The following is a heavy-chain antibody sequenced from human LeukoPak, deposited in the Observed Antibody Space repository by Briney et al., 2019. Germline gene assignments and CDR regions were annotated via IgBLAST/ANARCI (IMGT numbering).Heavy chain of an antibody. D-gene: IGHD6-6*01. CDR2: IKQDGSQK. Sequence: GGSLRLSCAASGFTFSSYWMNWVRQAPGKGLEWVANIKQDGSQKYYVDSVKGRFTISRDNSKNTLYLQMNSLRFEDTALYFCAKRVPYSSSSVYFDYWGQGTLVTVSS. J-gene: IGHJ4*02. CDR1: GFTFSSYW. V-gene: IGHV3-7*03. CDR3: AKRVPYSSSSVYFDY.